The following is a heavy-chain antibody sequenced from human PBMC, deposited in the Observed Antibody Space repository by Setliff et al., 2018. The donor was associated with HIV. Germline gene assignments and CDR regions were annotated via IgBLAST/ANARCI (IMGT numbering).Heavy chain of an antibody. CDR1: GYTFTSYA. J-gene: IGHJ3*02. D-gene: IGHD3-22*01. CDR3: ARVASSGYQADAFDI. Sequence: ASVKVSCKASGYTFTSYAMHWVRQAPGQRLEWMGWINAGNGNTKYSQKFQGRVTITRDTSASTAYMELSSLRSEDTAVYYCARVASSGYQADAFDIWGQGTMVTVSS. V-gene: IGHV1-3*01. CDR2: INAGNGNT.